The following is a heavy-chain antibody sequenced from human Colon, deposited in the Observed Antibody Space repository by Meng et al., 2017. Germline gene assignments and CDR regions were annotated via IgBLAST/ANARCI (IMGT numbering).Heavy chain of an antibody. J-gene: IGHJ4*02. CDR1: GYSISSGYY. D-gene: IGHD3-22*01. CDR2: IYHSGST. CDR3: AREGHRLGMIVDGF. V-gene: IGHV4-38-2*02. Sequence: SETLSLTCTVSGYSISSGYYWGWIRQPPGKGLEWIGSIYHSGSTYYNPSLKSRVTISVDTSKNQFSLKLSSVTAADTAVYYCAREGHRLGMIVDGFWGQGTQVTVSS.